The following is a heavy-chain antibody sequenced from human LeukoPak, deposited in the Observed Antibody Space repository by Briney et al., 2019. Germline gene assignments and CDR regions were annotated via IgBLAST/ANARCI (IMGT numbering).Heavy chain of an antibody. V-gene: IGHV3-48*01. D-gene: IGHD2-15*01. Sequence: GGSLRLSCAASGFTFSSYSMNWVRQAPGKGLEWVSYISSSSSTIYYADSVKGRFTISRDNAKNSLYLQMNSLRADDTAVYYCARDSPDIVVVVAATDAFDIWGQGTMVSVSS. J-gene: IGHJ3*02. CDR2: ISSSSSTI. CDR1: GFTFSSYS. CDR3: ARDSPDIVVVVAATDAFDI.